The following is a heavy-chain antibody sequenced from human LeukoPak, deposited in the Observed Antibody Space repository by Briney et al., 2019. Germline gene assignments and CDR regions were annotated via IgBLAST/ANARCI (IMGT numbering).Heavy chain of an antibody. D-gene: IGHD6-19*01. Sequence: GGSLRLSCAASGFTFSDYYMSWIRQAPGKGLEWVSHISGSGNTIYYADSVRGRFTISRDNAKNSLYLQMNSLRAEDTAVYYCARAQYSSAWYAQPNFDYWGQGTLVTVSS. CDR3: ARAQYSSAWYAQPNFDY. V-gene: IGHV3-11*01. J-gene: IGHJ4*02. CDR2: ISGSGNTI. CDR1: GFTFSDYY.